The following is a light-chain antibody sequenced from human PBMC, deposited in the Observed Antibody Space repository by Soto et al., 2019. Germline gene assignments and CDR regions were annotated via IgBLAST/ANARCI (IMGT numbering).Light chain of an antibody. CDR3: QHYFSWPRT. Sequence: EIVLTQSPGTLSLSPGERATLSCRASQSVSSSYLAWYQQKPGQAPRLLIYGASSRATGIPDRFSGSGSGTDFTLTISRLEPEDFALYYCQHYFSWPRTFGQGTKVEIK. CDR2: GAS. CDR1: QSVSSSY. J-gene: IGKJ1*01. V-gene: IGKV3-20*01.